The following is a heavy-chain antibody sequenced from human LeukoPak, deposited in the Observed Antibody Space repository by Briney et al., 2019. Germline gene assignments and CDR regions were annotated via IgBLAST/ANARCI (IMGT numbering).Heavy chain of an antibody. CDR3: ARDGGGSGFNWFDP. V-gene: IGHV3-33*01. CDR1: GFTFGSYG. D-gene: IGHD5-12*01. Sequence: GGSLRLSCAASGFTFGSYGMHWVRQAPGKGLEWVAVIWYDGSNKYYADSVKGRFTISRDNSKNTLYLQMNSLRAEDTAVYYCARDGGGSGFNWFDPWGQGTLVTVSS. J-gene: IGHJ5*02. CDR2: IWYDGSNK.